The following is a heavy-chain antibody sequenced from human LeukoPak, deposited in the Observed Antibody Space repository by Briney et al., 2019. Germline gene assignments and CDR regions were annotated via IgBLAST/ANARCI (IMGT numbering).Heavy chain of an antibody. CDR3: ARGKVTRDWYFDL. Sequence: SETLSLTCTVSGGSISSYHWSWIRQPPGKGLEYIGYIYNSGSTNYKPSLKSRVTISIDTSKNQFSLKLSSVTAADTAVYYCARGKVTRDWYFDLWGRGTLVTVSS. CDR1: GGSISSYH. V-gene: IGHV4-59*12. D-gene: IGHD4-17*01. CDR2: IYNSGST. J-gene: IGHJ2*01.